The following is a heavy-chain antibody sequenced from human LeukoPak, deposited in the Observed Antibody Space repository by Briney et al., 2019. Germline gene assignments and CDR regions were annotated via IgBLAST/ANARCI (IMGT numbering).Heavy chain of an antibody. J-gene: IGHJ4*02. V-gene: IGHV3-48*04. Sequence: GGSLRLSCAASGFTFSSYTMNWVRQAPGKGLEWVSYISSSSTIYYADSVKGRFTISRDNAKNSLYLQMNSLRAEDTAVYYCARDDGSGSYYQPGYIDYWGQGTLVTVSS. D-gene: IGHD3-10*01. CDR1: GFTFSSYT. CDR2: ISSSSTI. CDR3: ARDDGSGSYYQPGYIDY.